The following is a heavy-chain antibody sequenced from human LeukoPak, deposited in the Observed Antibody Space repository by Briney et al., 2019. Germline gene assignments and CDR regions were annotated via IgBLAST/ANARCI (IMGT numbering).Heavy chain of an antibody. Sequence: GGSLRLSCAASGFTFSSYAMSWVRQAPGKGLEWVSAISGSGGSTYYADSVKGRFTISRDNSKNTLYLQMNSLRAEDTAVYYCASNYDILTGYQRFDYWGQGTLVTVSS. CDR2: ISGSGGST. CDR1: GFTFSSYA. J-gene: IGHJ4*02. D-gene: IGHD3-9*01. V-gene: IGHV3-23*01. CDR3: ASNYDILTGYQRFDY.